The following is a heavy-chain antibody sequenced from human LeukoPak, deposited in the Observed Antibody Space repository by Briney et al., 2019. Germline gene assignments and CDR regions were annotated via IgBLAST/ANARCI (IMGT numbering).Heavy chain of an antibody. V-gene: IGHV4-59*08. CDR2: TYYSGST. CDR3: ASHSHYDFWSGYYPSVDY. D-gene: IGHD3-3*01. CDR1: GGSISSYY. J-gene: IGHJ4*02. Sequence: SETLSLTCTVSGGSISSYYWSWIRQPPGKGLEWIGYTYYSGSTNYNPSLTSRVTISVDTSTNQFSQQLSLVPAADTAVYYCASHSHYDFWSGYYPSVDYWGQGTLVTVSS.